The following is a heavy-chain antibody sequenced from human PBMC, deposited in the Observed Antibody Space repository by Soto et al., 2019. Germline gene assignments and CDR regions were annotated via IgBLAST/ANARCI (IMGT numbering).Heavy chain of an antibody. J-gene: IGHJ4*02. V-gene: IGHV1-69*13. Sequence: SVKVCCKASGGTFSSYAISWVRQAPGQGLEWMGGIIPIFGTANYAQKFQGRVTITADESTSTAYTELSSLRSEDTAVYYCAREYYYDSSGYYYAHYFDYWGQGTLVTVSS. CDR1: GGTFSSYA. CDR2: IIPIFGTA. D-gene: IGHD3-22*01. CDR3: AREYYYDSSGYYYAHYFDY.